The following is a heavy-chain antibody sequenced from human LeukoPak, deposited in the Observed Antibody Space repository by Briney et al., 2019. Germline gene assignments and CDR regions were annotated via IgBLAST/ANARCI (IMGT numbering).Heavy chain of an antibody. J-gene: IGHJ3*02. CDR2: IYPGDSDT. CDR3: ALPTVTTSILDAFDI. V-gene: IGHV5-51*01. D-gene: IGHD4-17*01. CDR1: GYSFTSYW. Sequence: GESLKISCKGSGYSFTSYWMGWVRQMPGKGLEWMGIIYPGDSDTRYSPSFQGQVTISADKSISTAYLQWSSLKASDTAMYYCALPTVTTSILDAFDIWGQGTMVTVSS.